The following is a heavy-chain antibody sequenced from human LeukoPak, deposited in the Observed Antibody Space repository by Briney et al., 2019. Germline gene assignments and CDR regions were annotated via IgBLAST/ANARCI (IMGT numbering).Heavy chain of an antibody. J-gene: IGHJ4*02. Sequence: GGSLRLSCAASGFTFSSYAMSWVRQAPGKGLEWVSAISGSGGSTYYADSVKGRFTISRDNSKNTLNLQMNSLRAEDTAVYYCAKASPGIVVVPAAMHFDYWGQGTLVTVSS. D-gene: IGHD2-2*01. CDR2: ISGSGGST. CDR1: GFTFSSYA. CDR3: AKASPGIVVVPAAMHFDY. V-gene: IGHV3-23*01.